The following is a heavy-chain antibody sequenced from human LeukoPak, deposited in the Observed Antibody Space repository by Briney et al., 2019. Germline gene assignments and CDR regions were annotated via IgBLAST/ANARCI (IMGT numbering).Heavy chain of an antibody. CDR3: ARAVAGIFDY. Sequence: SETLSLTCAVYGGSFNGYYWSWIRQPPGKGLEWIGEINHSGSTNYNPSLKSRVTISVDTSKNQFSLKLSSVTAADTAVYYCARAVAGIFDYWGQGTLVTVSS. CDR1: GGSFNGYY. CDR2: INHSGST. D-gene: IGHD6-19*01. J-gene: IGHJ4*02. V-gene: IGHV4-34*01.